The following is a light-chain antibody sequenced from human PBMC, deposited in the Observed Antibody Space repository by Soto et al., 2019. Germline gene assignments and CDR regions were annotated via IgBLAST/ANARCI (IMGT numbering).Light chain of an antibody. Sequence: QSALTQPASVSGSPGQSITISCSGTSSDIGSYNHVAWYQQFPGKSPKLMIYAVGDRPSGVSDRFSGSKSGITASLTISGLQTEDEADYYFISYNDRQSYLFGPGTKVTLL. CDR1: SSDIGSYNH. CDR2: AVG. V-gene: IGLV2-14*03. J-gene: IGLJ1*01. CDR3: ISYNDRQSYL.